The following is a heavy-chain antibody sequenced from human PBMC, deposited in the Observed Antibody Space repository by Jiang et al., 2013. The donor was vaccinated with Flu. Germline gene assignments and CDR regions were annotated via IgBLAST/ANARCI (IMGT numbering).Heavy chain of an antibody. V-gene: IGHV4-59*01. D-gene: IGHD6-19*01. J-gene: IGHJ4*02. CDR1: GGSISSYY. Sequence: LLKPSETLSLTCTVSGGSISSYYWSWIRQPPGKGLEWIGYIYYSGSTNYNPSLKSRVTISVDTSKNQFSLKLSSVTAADTAVYYCARINGGSGWYPYYFDYWGQGTLVTVSS. CDR3: ARINGGSGWYPYYFDY. CDR2: IYYSGST.